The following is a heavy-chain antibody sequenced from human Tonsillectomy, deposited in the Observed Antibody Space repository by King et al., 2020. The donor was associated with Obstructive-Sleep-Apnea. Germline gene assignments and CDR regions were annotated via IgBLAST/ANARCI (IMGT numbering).Heavy chain of an antibody. D-gene: IGHD2-21*01. V-gene: IGHV3-30*02. CDR1: GFTFSNYA. CDR2: IRYDGSDK. J-gene: IGHJ4*02. CDR3: ARLIGALVDY. Sequence: VQLVESGGGVVQPGGSLRLPCAASGFTFSNYAMHWVRQAPGKGLEWVAFIRYDGSDKKYADSVKGRFSISRDDSKNTLYLQMNSLRAEDTAVFYCARLIGALVDYWGQGTRVTVSS.